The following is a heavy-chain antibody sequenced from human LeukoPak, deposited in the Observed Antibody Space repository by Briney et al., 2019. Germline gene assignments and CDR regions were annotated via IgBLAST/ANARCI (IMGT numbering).Heavy chain of an antibody. Sequence: ASVKVSCKASGYTFTSYYMHWVRQAPGQGLEWMGIINPSGGSTSYAQKFQGRVTMTRDTSTSTVYMELSSLRSEDTAVYYCARERIQLWFYYYYYGMDVWGQGTTVTVSS. CDR3: ARERIQLWFYYYYYGMDV. J-gene: IGHJ6*02. CDR2: INPSGGST. V-gene: IGHV1-46*01. CDR1: GYTFTSYY. D-gene: IGHD5-18*01.